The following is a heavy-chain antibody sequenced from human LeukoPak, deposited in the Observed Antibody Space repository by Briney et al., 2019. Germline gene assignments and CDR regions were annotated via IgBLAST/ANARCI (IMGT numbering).Heavy chain of an antibody. CDR2: ISTSSSYI. V-gene: IGHV3-21*01. J-gene: IGHJ5*02. Sequence: GRSLRLSCAASGFTFSSYSMNWVRQAPGKGLEWVSSISTSSSYIYYADSVKGRFTISRDNAKNSLYLQMNSLRAEDTAVYYCARDRDISWARGGLFDPWGQGTLVTVSS. CDR3: ARDRDISWARGGLFDP. CDR1: GFTFSSYS. D-gene: IGHD3-16*01.